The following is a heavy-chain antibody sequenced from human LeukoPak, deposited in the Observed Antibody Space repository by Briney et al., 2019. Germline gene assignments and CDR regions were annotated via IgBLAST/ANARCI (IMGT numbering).Heavy chain of an antibody. CDR2: MNIDGSSI. V-gene: IGHV3-74*03. D-gene: IGHD5-24*01. CDR3: ACGASGSNYNYYAMDV. CDR1: GLTFSNVW. J-gene: IGHJ6*02. Sequence: GGSLRLSCAASGLTFSNVWIHWVRQAPGKGLVWVSRMNIDGSSITYADSVTGRFTISRDNAKKMGYLQMNSVRAEDTAVYYCACGASGSNYNYYAMDVWGQGTTVTVSS.